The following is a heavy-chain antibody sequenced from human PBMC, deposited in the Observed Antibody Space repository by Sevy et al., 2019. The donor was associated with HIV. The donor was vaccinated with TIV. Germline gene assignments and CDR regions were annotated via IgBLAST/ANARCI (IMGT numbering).Heavy chain of an antibody. CDR1: GYTFTSYG. J-gene: IGHJ5*02. V-gene: IGHV1-18*01. CDR2: ISAYNGNT. D-gene: IGHD1-26*01. CDR3: ARSLARANRDGSYPSMPPFDP. Sequence: ASVKVSCKASGYTFTSYGISWVRQAPGQGLEWMGWISAYNGNTNYAQKLQGRVTMTTDTSTSTAYMGLRSLRSDDTAVYYCARSLARANRDGSYPSMPPFDPWGQGTLVTVSS.